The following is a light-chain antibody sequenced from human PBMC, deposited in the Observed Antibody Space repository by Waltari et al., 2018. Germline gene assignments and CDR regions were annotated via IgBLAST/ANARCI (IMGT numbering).Light chain of an antibody. Sequence: DIKMTQSPSSMSASVGDRVTITCRPSQRINYYLNLYQQKPGKAPKLLIHSASSLQSWVPSRFSGIVSGSYFTLTIGSLQPDDFATYYCQQTFKTPWTFGLGTKVEI. V-gene: IGKV1-39*01. CDR1: QRINYY. CDR3: QQTFKTPWT. CDR2: SAS. J-gene: IGKJ1*01.